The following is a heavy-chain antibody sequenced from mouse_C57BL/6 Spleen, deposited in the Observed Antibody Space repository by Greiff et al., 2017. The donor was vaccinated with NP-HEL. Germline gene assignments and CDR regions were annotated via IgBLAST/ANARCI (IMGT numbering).Heavy chain of an antibody. CDR2: IDPSDSST. CDR1: GYTFTSYW. V-gene: IGHV1-69*01. CDR3: ARSPITTVVATVLAY. D-gene: IGHD1-1*01. Sequence: QVQLQQPGAELVMPGASVKLSCKASGYTFTSYWMHWVKQRPGQGLEWIGEIDPSDSSTNYNQKFKGKSTLTVDKSSSTAYMQLSSLTSEDSAVYYCARSPITTVVATVLAYWGQGTLVTVSA. J-gene: IGHJ3*01.